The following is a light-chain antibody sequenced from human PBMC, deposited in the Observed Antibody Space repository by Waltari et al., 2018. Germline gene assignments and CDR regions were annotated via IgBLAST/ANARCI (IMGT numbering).Light chain of an antibody. J-gene: IGKJ2*03. CDR2: WAS. CDR1: QSVLYSSNNKNY. Sequence: DIVMTQSPDSLAVSLGERATINCKSSQSVLYSSNNKNYLAWYQQKPGQPPKLLIYWASTRGAGVPDRFSGSVSGTDFTLTISSLQAEDVAVYYCQQYYSTLHSFGQGTKLEIK. CDR3: QQYYSTLHS. V-gene: IGKV4-1*01.